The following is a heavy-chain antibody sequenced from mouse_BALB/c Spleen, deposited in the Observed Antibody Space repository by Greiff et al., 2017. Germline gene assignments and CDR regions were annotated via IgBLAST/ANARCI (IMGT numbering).Heavy chain of an antibody. CDR1: GYSITSDYA. D-gene: IGHD1-1*02. V-gene: IGHV3-2*02. CDR3: ARENGGAY. Sequence: ESGPGLVKPSQSLSLTCTVTGYSITSDYAWNWIRQFPGNKLEWMGYISYSGSTSYNPSLKSRISITRDTSKNQFFLQLNSVTTEDTATYYCARENGGAYWGQGTLVTVSA. CDR2: ISYSGST. J-gene: IGHJ3*01.